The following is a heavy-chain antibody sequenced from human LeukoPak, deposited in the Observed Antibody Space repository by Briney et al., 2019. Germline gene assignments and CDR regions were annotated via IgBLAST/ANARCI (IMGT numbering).Heavy chain of an antibody. Sequence: PSETLSLTCTVSGGSISSGGYYWSWIRQHPGKGLEWIGYIYYSGSTYYNPSLKSRVTILVDTSKNQFSLKLSSVTAADTAVYYCARNNDYGDYGYFDLWGRGTLVTVSS. J-gene: IGHJ2*01. CDR1: GGSISSGGYY. CDR3: ARNNDYGDYGYFDL. D-gene: IGHD4-17*01. CDR2: IYYSGST. V-gene: IGHV4-31*03.